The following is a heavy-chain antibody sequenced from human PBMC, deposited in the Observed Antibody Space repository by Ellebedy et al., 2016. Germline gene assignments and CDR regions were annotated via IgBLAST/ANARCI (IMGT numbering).Heavy chain of an antibody. CDR1: GGSISSGDYY. D-gene: IGHD3-10*01. CDR2: IYYSGST. Sequence: SETLSLTCTVSGGSISSGDYYWSWIRQPPGKGLEWIGYIYYSGSTYYNPSLKSRVTISVDTSKKQFSRKLSSVTAADTAVYSCVRYYYGSGSFGMYYYGMDVWGQGTTVTVSS. V-gene: IGHV4-30-4*01. CDR3: VRYYYGSGSFGMYYYGMDV. J-gene: IGHJ6*02.